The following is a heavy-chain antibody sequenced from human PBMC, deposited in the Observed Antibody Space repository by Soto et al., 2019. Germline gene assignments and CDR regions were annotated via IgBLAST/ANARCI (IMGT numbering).Heavy chain of an antibody. CDR2: IIHRAST. CDR3: ARGGTEQLVRRDWFDP. D-gene: IGHD6-6*01. CDR1: GGSVSGYY. V-gene: IGHV4-34*01. J-gene: IGHJ5*02. Sequence: NPSETLSLTCAVYGGSVSGYYWSWIRQPPGKGLEWIGEIIHRASTNYSPSLKSRVTISVDTSKNQSSLKLNSVTAADTAFYYCARGGTEQLVRRDWFDPWGQGTLVTVSS.